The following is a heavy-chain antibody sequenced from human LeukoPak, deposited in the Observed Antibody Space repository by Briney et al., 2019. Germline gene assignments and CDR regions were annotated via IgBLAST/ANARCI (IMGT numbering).Heavy chain of an antibody. CDR2: IYYSGST. D-gene: IGHD6-19*01. J-gene: IGHJ4*02. Sequence: SETLSLTCTVSGGSISSSSYSWGWIRQPPGKGLEWIGSIYYSGSTYYNPSLKSRVTISVDTSKNQFSLKLSSVTAADTAVYYCARHSLAVAPYYFDYWGQGTLVTVSS. V-gene: IGHV4-39*01. CDR1: GGSISSSSYS. CDR3: ARHSLAVAPYYFDY.